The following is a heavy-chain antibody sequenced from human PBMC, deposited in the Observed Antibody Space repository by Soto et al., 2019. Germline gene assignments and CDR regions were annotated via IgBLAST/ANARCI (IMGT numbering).Heavy chain of an antibody. CDR2: IYPADSDT. CDR3: ARIPHSATSYYDYNFGMDV. Sequence: PGEPLKIYCKSSGYSFPSEWIGWVRQMPGKGLEWMGSIYPADSDTRYSPAFQGQVTISADKSIRTAYLQWNSLKASDTAMYYCARIPHSATSYYDYNFGMDVWGQGTTVTVSS. CDR1: GYSFPSEW. V-gene: IGHV5-51*01. J-gene: IGHJ6*02. D-gene: IGHD1-26*01.